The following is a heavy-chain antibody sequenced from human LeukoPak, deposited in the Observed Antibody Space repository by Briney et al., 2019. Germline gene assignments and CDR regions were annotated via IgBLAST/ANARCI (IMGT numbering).Heavy chain of an antibody. CDR2: IGSSGGGI. CDR1: GFTFSTYT. V-gene: IGHV3-23*01. CDR3: AIDPNWGTHS. Sequence: GGSLRLSCAASGFTFSTYTMYWVRHPPGKRLEWVSIIGSSGGGIHYADSVKGRFTISRDNSKNALYLQMNSLRVEDTAVYYCAIDPNWGTHSWGQGVLVTVSS. J-gene: IGHJ4*02. D-gene: IGHD7-27*01.